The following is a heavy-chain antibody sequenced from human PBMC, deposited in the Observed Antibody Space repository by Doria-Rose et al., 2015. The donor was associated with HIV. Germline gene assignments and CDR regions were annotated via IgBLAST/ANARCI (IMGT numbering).Heavy chain of an antibody. Sequence: VQSGAEVRKPGASVKISCKASGYTFSRHFIHWVRQAPGQGLQWMGIINPSGGASTSTQKFQRRLTITSDTSTSTVYMELSGLTSNDTAVYFCARVPSGAGDFWGQGTLVIVSS. CDR1: GYTFSRHF. CDR2: INPSGGAS. D-gene: IGHD3-10*01. V-gene: IGHV1-46*01. CDR3: ARVPSGAGDF. J-gene: IGHJ1*01.